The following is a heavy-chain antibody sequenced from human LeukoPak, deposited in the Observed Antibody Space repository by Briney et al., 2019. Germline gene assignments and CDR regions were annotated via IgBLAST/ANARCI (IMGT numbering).Heavy chain of an antibody. CDR1: GFTFSNYG. Sequence: GALRLSCAASGFTFSNYGMSWVRQAPGKGLEWVSGISGSGGSTYYADSVKGRFTLSRDNSKNTLYLQMNSLRAEDTAVYYCAKDGVVVPAAPIDYWGQGTQVTVSA. D-gene: IGHD2-2*01. CDR2: ISGSGGST. V-gene: IGHV3-23*01. CDR3: AKDGVVVPAAPIDY. J-gene: IGHJ4*02.